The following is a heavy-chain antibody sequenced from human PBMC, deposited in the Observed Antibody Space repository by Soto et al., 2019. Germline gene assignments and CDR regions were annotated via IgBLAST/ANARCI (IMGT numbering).Heavy chain of an antibody. CDR1: GFSLSTSGVG. Sequence: QITLKESGPTLVKPTQTLTLTCTFSGFSLSTSGVGVGWIRQPPGKALEWLALIYWDDDKRYSPSLKSRLTITQDTSKNQVVLTMTNMDPVDTATYYCAHGPSGDTGYGMDVWGQGTTVTVSS. CDR2: IYWDDDK. J-gene: IGHJ6*02. D-gene: IGHD3-10*01. CDR3: AHGPSGDTGYGMDV. V-gene: IGHV2-5*02.